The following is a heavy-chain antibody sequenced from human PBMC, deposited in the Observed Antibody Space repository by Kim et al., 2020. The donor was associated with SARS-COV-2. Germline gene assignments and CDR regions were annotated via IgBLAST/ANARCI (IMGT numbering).Heavy chain of an antibody. CDR3: ARDGERFLSGDYFDY. J-gene: IGHJ4*02. Sequence: QGFTGRFVFSLDTSVSTAYLQISSLKAEDTAVYYCARDGERFLSGDYFDYWGQGTLVTVSS. D-gene: IGHD3-3*01. V-gene: IGHV7-4-1*02.